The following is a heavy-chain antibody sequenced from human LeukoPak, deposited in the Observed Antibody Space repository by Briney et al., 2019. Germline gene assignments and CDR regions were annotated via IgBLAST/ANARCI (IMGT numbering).Heavy chain of an antibody. CDR3: ARVAKERVGGVYYFDY. Sequence: GESLRLSCAASGFTFSNYAMTWVRQAPGKGLEWVSALNPSGADTFYADSVKGRFTISRDNSKNTLYLQMNSLRAGDTAVYYCARVAKERVGGVYYFDYWGQGTLVTVSS. J-gene: IGHJ4*02. CDR1: GFTFSNYA. CDR2: LNPSGADT. V-gene: IGHV3-23*01. D-gene: IGHD1-1*01.